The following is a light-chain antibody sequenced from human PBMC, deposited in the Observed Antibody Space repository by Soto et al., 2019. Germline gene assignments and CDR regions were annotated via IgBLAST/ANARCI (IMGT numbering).Light chain of an antibody. CDR3: QQYYSTTYT. Sequence: DIVMTQSPDSLAVSLGERATINCKSSQSVLYSSNNKNYLAWYQQKQGQPPKLLIYWASTRESGVSDRFSGSGSGRDFTLTISTLQAEDVAVYYCQQYYSTTYTFGQGTKLEIK. CDR1: QSVLYSSNNKNY. J-gene: IGKJ2*01. V-gene: IGKV4-1*01. CDR2: WAS.